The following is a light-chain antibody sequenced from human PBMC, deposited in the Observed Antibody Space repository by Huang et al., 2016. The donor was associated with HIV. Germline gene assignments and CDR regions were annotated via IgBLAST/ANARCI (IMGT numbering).Light chain of an antibody. CDR3: QQYNNWPQT. Sequence: EIVITQSPATLSVSPGERATLSCRASQSVSNNLAWYQQKPGQAPRLLINGASTRATGIPARFSGSGSGTEFTLTISSLQSEDFAVYYCQQYNNWPQTFGQGTKVDIK. J-gene: IGKJ1*01. CDR2: GAS. V-gene: IGKV3-15*01. CDR1: QSVSNN.